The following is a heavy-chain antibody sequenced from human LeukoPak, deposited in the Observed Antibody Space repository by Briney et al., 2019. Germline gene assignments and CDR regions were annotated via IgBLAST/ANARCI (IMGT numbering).Heavy chain of an antibody. V-gene: IGHV3-30*18. CDR3: AKDSLDIVVVPAATYYYYGMDV. CDR1: GFTFSSYG. J-gene: IGHJ6*02. D-gene: IGHD2-2*01. CDR2: ISYDGSNK. Sequence: WRSLRLSCAASGFTFSSYGMHWVRQAPGKGLEWVAVISYDGSNKYYADSVKGRFTISRGNSKNTLYLQMNSLRAQDTAVYYCAKDSLDIVVVPAATYYYYGMDVWSQGTTVTVSS.